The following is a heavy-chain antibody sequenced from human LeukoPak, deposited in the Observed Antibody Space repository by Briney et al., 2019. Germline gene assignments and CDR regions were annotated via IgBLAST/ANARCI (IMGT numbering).Heavy chain of an antibody. CDR3: ARESTQGSGSYGFDY. CDR2: IHYSGST. Sequence: SQTLSLTCTVSGGSISSGGYYCSWIRQHPGKGLEWIGYIHYSGSTNYNPSLKSRVTISVDTSKNQFSLKLSSVTAADTAVYYCARESTQGSGSYGFDYWGQGTLVTVSS. J-gene: IGHJ4*02. D-gene: IGHD3-10*01. CDR1: GGSISSGGYY. V-gene: IGHV4-61*08.